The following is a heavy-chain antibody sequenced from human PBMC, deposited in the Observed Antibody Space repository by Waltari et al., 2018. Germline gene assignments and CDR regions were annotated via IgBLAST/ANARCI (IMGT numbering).Heavy chain of an antibody. V-gene: IGHV4-61*02. D-gene: IGHD3-22*01. Sequence: QVQLQESGPGLVKPSQTLSLTCTVSGASVSGGSYFWNWIRQPAGKGLEWIARIYTTGRTDYNPSRQSRVTISADTSKNERSRKMSSVTAADTAVYYCARSGYDSTEGWLDPWGPGTLVTVSS. CDR2: IYTTGRT. CDR3: ARSGYDSTEGWLDP. CDR1: GASVSGGSYF. J-gene: IGHJ5*02.